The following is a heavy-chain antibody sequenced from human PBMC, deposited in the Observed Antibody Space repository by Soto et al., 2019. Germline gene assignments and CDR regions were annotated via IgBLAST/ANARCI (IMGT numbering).Heavy chain of an antibody. CDR3: ARDLGSSGYYYYYYGMDV. CDR2: ISYDGTNK. D-gene: IGHD3-22*01. V-gene: IGHV3-30-3*01. Sequence: PGGSLRLSCAASRLTFSNYAMHWVRQAPGKGLEWVAVISYDGTNKYYADSVKGRFTISRDNSKNTLYLQMNSLRAEDTAVYYCARDLGSSGYYYYYYGMDVWGQGTTVTVSS. J-gene: IGHJ6*02. CDR1: RLTFSNYA.